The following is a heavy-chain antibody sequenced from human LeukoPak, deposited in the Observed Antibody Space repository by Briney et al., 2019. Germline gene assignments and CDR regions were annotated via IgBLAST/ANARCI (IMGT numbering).Heavy chain of an antibody. V-gene: IGHV3-53*01. CDR3: AREDTAVAGTDY. CDR1: GFTVSSNY. CDR2: IYSGGST. D-gene: IGHD6-19*01. J-gene: IGHJ4*02. Sequence: PGGSLRLSCAASGFTVSSNYMSWVRQAPGKGLEWVSVIYSGGSTYYADSVKGRFTISRDNSKNTLYLQMNSLRAEDTAVYYCAREDTAVAGTDYWGQGTLVTVSS.